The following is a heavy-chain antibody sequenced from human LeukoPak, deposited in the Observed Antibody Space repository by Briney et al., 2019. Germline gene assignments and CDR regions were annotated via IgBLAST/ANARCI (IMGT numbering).Heavy chain of an antibody. Sequence: PGGSLRLSCAASGFTFSSYAMSWVRQAPGKGLEWVSVISGSGSSIYYADSVKGRFTISRDNSKNALYLQMNSLRAEDTAVYYCARGIAAAGTGFDYWGQGTLVTVSS. J-gene: IGHJ4*02. CDR1: GFTFSSYA. CDR3: ARGIAAAGTGFDY. D-gene: IGHD6-13*01. CDR2: ISGSGSSI. V-gene: IGHV3-23*01.